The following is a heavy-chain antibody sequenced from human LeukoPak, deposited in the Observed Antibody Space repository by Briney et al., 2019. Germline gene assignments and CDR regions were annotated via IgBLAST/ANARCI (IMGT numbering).Heavy chain of an antibody. D-gene: IGHD3-22*01. V-gene: IGHV4-59*08. CDR1: GGSIRTFY. Sequence: SETLSLTCTVSGGSIRTFYWSWIRQPPGKGLEWIGYIYYSGNTKYNPSLKSRVSMSVDTSNNHSSLRLSSVTAADTAVYFCAGERSGYYYDRFDYWGQGNLATVSS. CDR3: AGERSGYYYDRFDY. CDR2: IYYSGNT. J-gene: IGHJ4*02.